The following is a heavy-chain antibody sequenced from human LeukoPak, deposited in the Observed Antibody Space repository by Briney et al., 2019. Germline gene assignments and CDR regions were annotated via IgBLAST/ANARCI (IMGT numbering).Heavy chain of an antibody. D-gene: IGHD3-22*01. V-gene: IGHV3-23*01. Sequence: GGSLRLSCGASGFTFSSYAMSWARQAPGRGLEWVSTVRGSGDGTYHAHSVKGRFTIPRDNPKNTLYLQMNSLRAEDTAAYYCAKIYYDSSGYYYFDYWGQGTLVTVSS. J-gene: IGHJ4*02. CDR1: GFTFSSYA. CDR3: AKIYYDSSGYYYFDY. CDR2: VRGSGDGT.